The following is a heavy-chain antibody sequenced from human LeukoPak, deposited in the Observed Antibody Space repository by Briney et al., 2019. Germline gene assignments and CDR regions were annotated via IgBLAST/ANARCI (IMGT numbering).Heavy chain of an antibody. CDR1: GYTFTGYY. D-gene: IGHD3-22*01. V-gene: IGHV1-2*02. J-gene: IGHJ4*02. CDR2: INPNSGGT. CDR3: ARELHDSSGYYRLLDY. Sequence: ASVKVSCKASGYTFTGYYMHWVRQAPGQGLEWMGWINPNSGGTNYAQNFQGRVTMTRDTSISTAYMELSRLRSDDTAVYYCARELHDSSGYYRLLDYWGQGTLVTVSS.